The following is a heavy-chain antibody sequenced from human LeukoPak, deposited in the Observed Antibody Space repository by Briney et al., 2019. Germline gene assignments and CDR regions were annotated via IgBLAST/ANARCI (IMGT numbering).Heavy chain of an antibody. CDR2: IYHSGST. Sequence: SETLSLICAVSGGSISSGGYSWSWIRQPPGKGLEWIGYIYHSGSTYYNPSLKSRVTISVDRSKNQFSLKLSSVTAADTAVYYCARDQGYSYGLDYWGQGTLVTVSS. CDR1: GGSISSGGYS. CDR3: ARDQGYSYGLDY. J-gene: IGHJ4*02. V-gene: IGHV4-30-2*01. D-gene: IGHD5-18*01.